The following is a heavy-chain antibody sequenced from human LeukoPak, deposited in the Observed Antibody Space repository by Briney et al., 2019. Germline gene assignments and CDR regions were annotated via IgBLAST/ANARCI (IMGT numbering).Heavy chain of an antibody. CDR1: GGSFSGYY. J-gene: IGHJ3*02. Sequence: PSETLSLTCAVYGGSFSGYYWSWIRQPPGKGLECIGEINHSGSTNYNPSLKSRVTISVDTSKNQFSLKLSSVTAADTAVYYCARGKGGRPPPPRNIGAKGKRATV. V-gene: IGHV4-34*01. CDR3: ARGKGGRPPPPRNI. CDR2: INHSGST. D-gene: IGHD3-16*01.